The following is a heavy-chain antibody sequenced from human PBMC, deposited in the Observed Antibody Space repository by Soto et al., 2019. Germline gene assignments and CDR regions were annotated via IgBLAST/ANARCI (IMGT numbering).Heavy chain of an antibody. CDR1: GFTFSSYA. CDR3: AKDRGYCSGGSCYYYYYMDV. D-gene: IGHD2-15*01. CDR2: ISGSGGST. J-gene: IGHJ6*03. V-gene: IGHV3-23*01. Sequence: EVQLLESGGGLVQPGGSLRLSCAASGFTFSSYAMSWVRQAPGKGLEWVSAISGSGGSTYYADSVKGRFTISRDNSKNTLYLQMNSLRAEDTAVSYCAKDRGYCSGGSCYYYYYMDVWGKGTTVTVSS.